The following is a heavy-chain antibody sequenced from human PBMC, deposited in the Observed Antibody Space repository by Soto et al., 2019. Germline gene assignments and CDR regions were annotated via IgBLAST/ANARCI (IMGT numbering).Heavy chain of an antibody. V-gene: IGHV1-18*01. Sequence: VSVEVSCKASGYTFTSYGIRWVRQAPGQGLEWMGWISAYNGNTNYAQKLQGRVTMTTDTSTSTAYLEPRSLRSDDTAVYYCARDRRYGRHKDSDYSTQGTPVTVSS. CDR2: ISAYNGNT. CDR1: GYTFTSYG. D-gene: IGHD1-1*01. J-gene: IGHJ4*02. CDR3: ARDRRYGRHKDSDY.